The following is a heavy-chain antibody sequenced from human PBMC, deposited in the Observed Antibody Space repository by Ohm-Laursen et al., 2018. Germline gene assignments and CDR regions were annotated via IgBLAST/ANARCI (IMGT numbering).Heavy chain of an antibody. Sequence: SLRLSCAASGFTFSNAWMSWVRQAPGKGLEWVGRIKRKADGETTDYAAPVKDRLTISRDDSKTTLYLQMNSLKTEDTAVYYCARTRNFQPYDVWGQGTMVIVSS. CDR3: ARTRNFQPYDV. J-gene: IGHJ3*01. CDR2: IKRKADGETT. CDR1: GFTFSNAW. D-gene: IGHD2/OR15-2a*01. V-gene: IGHV3-15*01.